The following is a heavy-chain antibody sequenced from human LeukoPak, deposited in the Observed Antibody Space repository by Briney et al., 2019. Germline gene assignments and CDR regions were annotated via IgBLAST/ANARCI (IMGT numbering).Heavy chain of an antibody. CDR1: GASISSYY. Sequence: SETLSLTCTVSGASISSYYWSWIRQPPGKGLEWIGYIYYTGSTNYNPSLKSRVTISVDTSKNQFSLKLSSVTAADTAVYYCARPEYYYDSSAYYYWGQGTLVTVSS. D-gene: IGHD3-22*01. CDR3: ARPEYYYDSSAYYY. V-gene: IGHV4-59*01. J-gene: IGHJ4*02. CDR2: IYYTGST.